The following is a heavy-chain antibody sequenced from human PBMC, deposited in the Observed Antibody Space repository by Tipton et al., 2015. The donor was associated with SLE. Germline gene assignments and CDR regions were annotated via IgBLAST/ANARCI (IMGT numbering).Heavy chain of an antibody. V-gene: IGHV4-61*02. Sequence: TLSLTCTVSGGSIRSGGYYWSWIRRPAGKGLEWIGRIYASGTTYYKPSLRSRVTMSVDTSKNQFSLKLSSMTAADTAVYYCARSRDKATDSFDVWGQGTMVTVSS. CDR2: IYASGTT. D-gene: IGHD5-24*01. CDR3: ARSRDKATDSFDV. CDR1: GGSIRSGGYY. J-gene: IGHJ3*01.